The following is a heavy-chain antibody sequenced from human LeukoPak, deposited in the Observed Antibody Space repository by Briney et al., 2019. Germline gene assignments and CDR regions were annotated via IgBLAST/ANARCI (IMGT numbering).Heavy chain of an antibody. CDR2: ISSRSSTI. CDR3: ARWDTAMVPY. CDR1: GFTFSSYN. V-gene: IGHV3-48*01. Sequence: PGGSLRLSCAASGFTFSSYNMNRVRQAPGKGLEWVSYISSRSSTIYYADSVKGRFTISRDNAKNSLYLQMNSLRAEDTAVYYCARWDTAMVPYWGQGTLVTVSS. J-gene: IGHJ4*02. D-gene: IGHD5-18*01.